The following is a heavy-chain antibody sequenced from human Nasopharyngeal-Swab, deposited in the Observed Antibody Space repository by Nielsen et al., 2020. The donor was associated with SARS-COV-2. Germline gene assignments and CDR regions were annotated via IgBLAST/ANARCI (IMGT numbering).Heavy chain of an antibody. CDR1: GCTFSSYA. CDR2: IIAIFGTA. CDR3: ARGPYYDILTGYYPFDY. V-gene: IGHV1-69*13. J-gene: IGHJ4*02. Sequence: SVKVSCKASGCTFSSYAISWVRQAPGQGLEWMGGIIAIFGTANYAQKFQGRVTITADESTSTAYMELSSLRSEDTAVYYCARGPYYDILTGYYPFDYWGQGTLVTVSS. D-gene: IGHD3-9*01.